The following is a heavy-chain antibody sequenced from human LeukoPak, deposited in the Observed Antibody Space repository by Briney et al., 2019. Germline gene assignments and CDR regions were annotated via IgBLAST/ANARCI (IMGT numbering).Heavy chain of an antibody. J-gene: IGHJ4*02. CDR1: GFTFSSYA. Sequence: GGSLILSCTASGFTFSSYAMNWVRQAPGKGLEWVSGIGAGGTFAYYAAPVKCRLTIFRDNSRNTLYLKMNSLRADDRAVYYCAKDLDYTTYGYYFDDWGQGTLVTVSS. CDR2: IGAGGTFA. D-gene: IGHD4-11*01. V-gene: IGHV3-23*01. CDR3: AKDLDYTTYGYYFDD.